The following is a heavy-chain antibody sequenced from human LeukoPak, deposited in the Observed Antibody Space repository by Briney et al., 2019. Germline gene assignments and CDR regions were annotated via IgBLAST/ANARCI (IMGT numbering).Heavy chain of an antibody. CDR1: GFNVSVIH. Sequence: GGSLRLSCAAPGFNVSVIHMSWVRQAPGKGLHWVSLIYSGGSVFYADSVKGRFTVSRHNSKNTVYLQMNSLRPEDTAVYYCARMKFYDSSGVFDYWGQGNLVTVSS. D-gene: IGHD3-22*01. J-gene: IGHJ4*02. CDR2: IYSGGSV. CDR3: ARMKFYDSSGVFDY. V-gene: IGHV3-53*04.